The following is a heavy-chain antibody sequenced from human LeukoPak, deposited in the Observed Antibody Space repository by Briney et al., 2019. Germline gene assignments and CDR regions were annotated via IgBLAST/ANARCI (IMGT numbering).Heavy chain of an antibody. CDR2: VYYSGST. CDR1: GGSISGYY. D-gene: IGHD4-11*01. V-gene: IGHV4-59*01. Sequence: SETLSLTCTVSGGSISGYYWSWIRQPPGKGLEWIGYVYYSGSTNYNPSLKSRVTISVDTSKTQFSLKLTSVTAADTAVYYCARGTYNFEYWGQGTLVTVSS. J-gene: IGHJ4*02. CDR3: ARGTYNFEY.